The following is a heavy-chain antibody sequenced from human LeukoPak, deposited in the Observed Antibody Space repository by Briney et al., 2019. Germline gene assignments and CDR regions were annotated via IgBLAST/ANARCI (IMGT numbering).Heavy chain of an antibody. J-gene: IGHJ4*02. CDR3: ARRELGILYYFDF. V-gene: IGHV5-51*01. D-gene: IGHD7-27*01. Sequence: GESLKISCKGSGYSFTSYWIGWVRQMPGKGLEWLGIIYPSDSDTTYSPSFQGQVTISVDKSISTAYLQWSSLKASDTAMYYCARRELGILYYFDFWGQGTLVTVSS. CDR2: IYPSDSDT. CDR1: GYSFTSYW.